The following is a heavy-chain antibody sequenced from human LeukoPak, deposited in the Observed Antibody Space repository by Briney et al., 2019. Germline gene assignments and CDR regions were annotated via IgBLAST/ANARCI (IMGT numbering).Heavy chain of an antibody. D-gene: IGHD3-10*02. V-gene: IGHV4-34*01. CDR2: INHSGST. J-gene: IGHJ4*02. CDR1: GCSFSGYY. CDR3: ARDARVILWRRFDS. Sequence: SETLSLTCAVYGCSFSGYYWSWIRQPPGKGLEWIGEINHSGSTNYNPSLKSRVTISVDTYKNQFSLKLRSVTAADTAVYYCARDARVILWRRFDSWGQGTLVTVSS.